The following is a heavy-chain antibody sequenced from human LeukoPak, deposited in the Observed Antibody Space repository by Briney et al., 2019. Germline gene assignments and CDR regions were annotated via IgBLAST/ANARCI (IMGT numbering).Heavy chain of an antibody. CDR1: GGSISSSNW. D-gene: IGHD3-10*01. CDR3: ARDGRVRGARYYGMDV. V-gene: IGHV4-4*02. Sequence: SGTLSLTCAVSGGSISSSNWWSWVRQPPGKGLEWIGEIYHSGSTNYNPSLKGRVTISVDKSKNQFSLKLSSVTAADTAVYYCARDGRVRGARYYGMDVWGKGTTVTVSS. J-gene: IGHJ6*04. CDR2: IYHSGST.